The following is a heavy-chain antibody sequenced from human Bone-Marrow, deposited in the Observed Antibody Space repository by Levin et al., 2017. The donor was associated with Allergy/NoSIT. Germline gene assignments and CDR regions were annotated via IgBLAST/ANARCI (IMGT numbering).Heavy chain of an antibody. Sequence: ASVKVSCKASGYVFTSYGISWVRQAPGQGLEWMGWISAYNANTNYAQKLQGRVTMTTDTSTSTAYMELRSLTSDDTAVYYCAREIRYDILTGYYWPDAFDLWGQGTMVTVSS. CDR3: AREIRYDILTGYYWPDAFDL. D-gene: IGHD3-9*01. CDR2: ISAYNANT. CDR1: GYVFTSYG. J-gene: IGHJ3*01. V-gene: IGHV1-18*01.